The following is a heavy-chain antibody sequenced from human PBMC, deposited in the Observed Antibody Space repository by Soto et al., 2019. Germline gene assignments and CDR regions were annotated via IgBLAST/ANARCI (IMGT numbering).Heavy chain of an antibody. V-gene: IGHV5-51*01. CDR3: ARHESGCRSTSCYYSYYYYYGMDV. D-gene: IGHD2-2*01. J-gene: IGHJ6*02. Sequence: PGESVKISCXGSGYSFTSYWIGWVRQMPGKGLEWMGIIYPGDSDTRYSPSFQGQVTISADKSISTAYLQWSSLKASDTAMYYCARHESGCRSTSCYYSYYYYYGMDVWGQGTTVTVSS. CDR2: IYPGDSDT. CDR1: GYSFTSYW.